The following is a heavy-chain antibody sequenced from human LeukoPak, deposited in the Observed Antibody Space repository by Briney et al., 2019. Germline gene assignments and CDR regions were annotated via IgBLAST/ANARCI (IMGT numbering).Heavy chain of an antibody. CDR2: IYYSGST. V-gene: IGHV4-39*07. CDR3: ATDSSGYSSLDY. J-gene: IGHJ4*02. D-gene: IGHD3-22*01. Sequence: PSETLSLTCTVSGGSISGSSYYWGWIRQPPGKGLEWIGSIYYSGSTYYNPSLKSRVTISVDKSRNHFSLNLSSVTAADTAVYYCATDSSGYSSLDYWGQGTLVTVSS. CDR1: GGSISGSSYY.